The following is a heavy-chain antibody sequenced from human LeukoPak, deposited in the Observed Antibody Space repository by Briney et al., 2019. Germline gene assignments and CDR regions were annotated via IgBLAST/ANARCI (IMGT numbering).Heavy chain of an antibody. D-gene: IGHD2-2*01. CDR2: ISAYNGNT. CDR3: ARDRVVPAATPFDY. V-gene: IGHV1-18*01. CDR1: GYTFTSYG. Sequence: ASVKVSCKASGYTFTSYGISWVRQAPGQGLEWMGWISAYNGNTNYAQKLQGRVTMTTDTSTSTAYMELRSLRSEDTAVYYCARDRVVPAATPFDYWGQGTLVTVSS. J-gene: IGHJ4*02.